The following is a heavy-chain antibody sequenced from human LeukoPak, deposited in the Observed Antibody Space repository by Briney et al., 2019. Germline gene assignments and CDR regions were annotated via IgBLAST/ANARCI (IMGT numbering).Heavy chain of an antibody. V-gene: IGHV5-51*01. Sequence: GESLKISCKGSGYSFTSYWIAWVRQMPGKGLEWMGIIYPGDSDTKYSPSFQGHVTISVDKSITTAYLQWSSLKASDTAMYYCARRDRYYLFDYWGQGTLVTVSS. CDR1: GYSFTSYW. CDR3: ARRDRYYLFDY. D-gene: IGHD2/OR15-2a*01. CDR2: IYPGDSDT. J-gene: IGHJ4*02.